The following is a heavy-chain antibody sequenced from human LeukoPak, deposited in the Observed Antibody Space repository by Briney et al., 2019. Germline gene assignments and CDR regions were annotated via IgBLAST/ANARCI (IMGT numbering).Heavy chain of an antibody. V-gene: IGHV3-30-3*01. CDR2: ISYDGSNK. CDR1: GFTFSSYA. J-gene: IGHJ4*02. D-gene: IGHD6-13*01. CDR3: ATTYSSSWGIIDY. Sequence: SLRLSCAASGFTFSSYAMHWVRQAPGKGLEWVAVISYDGSNKYYADSVKGRFTISRDNSRDTLYLQMNSLRAEDTAVYYCATTYSSSWGIIDYWGQGTLVTVSS.